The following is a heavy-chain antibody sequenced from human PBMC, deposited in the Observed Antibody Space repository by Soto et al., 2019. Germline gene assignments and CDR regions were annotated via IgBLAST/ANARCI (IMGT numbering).Heavy chain of an antibody. CDR1: GYTFTIFA. Sequence: QVHLVQSGAEVKRPGSSVRLSCKASGYTFTIFAINWVRQAPGQGLEWMGGISPRFNKVSFPEKFQGRVSCTADESTTTACMDLTRLGFEDLAIYICAIFKVGTRGYSGYAAVECWGQGHLVPVS. CDR3: AIFKVGTRGYSGYAAVEC. J-gene: IGHJ1*01. D-gene: IGHD5-12*01. CDR2: ISPRFNKV. V-gene: IGHV1-69*12.